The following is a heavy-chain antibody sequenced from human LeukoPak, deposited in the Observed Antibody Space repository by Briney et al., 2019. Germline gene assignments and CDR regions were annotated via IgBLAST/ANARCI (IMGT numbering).Heavy chain of an antibody. CDR2: IYYSGST. CDR1: GGSISSYY. Sequence: SETLSLTCTVSGGSISSYYWSWIRQPPGKGLEWIGYIYYSGSTNYNPSLMSRVTISVDTSKNQFSLKLSSVTAADTAVYYCARAVVVPAALPKTYYFDYWGQGTLVTVSS. D-gene: IGHD2-2*01. CDR3: ARAVVVPAALPKTYYFDY. V-gene: IGHV4-59*01. J-gene: IGHJ4*02.